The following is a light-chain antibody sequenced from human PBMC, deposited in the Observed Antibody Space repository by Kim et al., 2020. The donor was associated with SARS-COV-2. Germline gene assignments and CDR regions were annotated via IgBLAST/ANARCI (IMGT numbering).Light chain of an antibody. J-gene: IGKJ4*01. CDR2: GAS. Sequence: EIVLTQSPGTLSLSPGERATLSCRASQSVSSSYLAWYKQKPGQAPRLLIYGASSRATGIPDRFSGSGSGTDFTLTISRLEPEDFAVYYCQQYDISPLTFGGGTKVDIK. CDR1: QSVSSSY. CDR3: QQYDISPLT. V-gene: IGKV3-20*01.